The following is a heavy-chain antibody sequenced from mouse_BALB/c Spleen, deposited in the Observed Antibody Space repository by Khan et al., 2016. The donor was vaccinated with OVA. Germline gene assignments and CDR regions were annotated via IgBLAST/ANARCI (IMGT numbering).Heavy chain of an antibody. Sequence: QVQLKQSGAELAKPGASVKMSCKASGYTFINYWILWVKQRPGQGLEWIGYINPSTGYTEYNQNFKDKATLTADKSSSTAYIQLSSLTSEDSAVYACARKGQRWDLDYGGQGTTLTVSS. CDR2: INPSTGYT. CDR1: GYTFINYW. D-gene: IGHD1-1*01. CDR3: ARKGQRWDLDY. J-gene: IGHJ2*01. V-gene: IGHV1-7*01.